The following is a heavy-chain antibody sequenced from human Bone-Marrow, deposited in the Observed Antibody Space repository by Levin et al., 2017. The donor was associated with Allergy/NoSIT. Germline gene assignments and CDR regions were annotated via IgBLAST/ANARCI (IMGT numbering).Heavy chain of an antibody. CDR2: IKEDASEK. CDR3: ARDRGYGPDYDY. Sequence: PGGSLRLSCATSGLTFSDYWMSWVRQAPGKGLEWVANIKEDASEKNYVDSVKGRFTIPRDNAKNSLYLQMNSLRAEDTAVYYCARDRGYGPDYDYWGQGTLVTVSS. J-gene: IGHJ4*02. V-gene: IGHV3-7*01. D-gene: IGHD5-18*01. CDR1: GLTFSDYW.